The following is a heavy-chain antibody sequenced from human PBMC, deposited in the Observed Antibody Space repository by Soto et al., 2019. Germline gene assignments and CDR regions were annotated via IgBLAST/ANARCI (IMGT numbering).Heavy chain of an antibody. CDR1: GFTFGDYA. V-gene: IGHV3-49*03. D-gene: IGHD3-22*01. CDR3: TRVSETYYYDSSGYLGAFDI. CDR2: IRSKAYGGTT. Sequence: PGGSLRLSCTDSGFTFGDYAMSWFRQAPGKGLEWVGFIRSKAYGGTTEYAASVKGRFTISRDDSKSIAYLQMNSLKTEDTAVYYCTRVSETYYYDSSGYLGAFDIWGQGTMVTVSS. J-gene: IGHJ3*02.